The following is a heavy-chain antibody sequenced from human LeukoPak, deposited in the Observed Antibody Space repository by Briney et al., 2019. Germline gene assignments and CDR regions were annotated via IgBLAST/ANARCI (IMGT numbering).Heavy chain of an antibody. V-gene: IGHV3-72*01. D-gene: IGHD3-16*01. CDR1: GLTSSDHY. CDR2: TRNKANSYTT. Sequence: SGGSLRPSCAASGLTSSDHYMDWVRQAPGKGLEWVGRTRNKANSYTTEYAASVKGRFTISRDDSKNSLYLQMNSLKAEDTAVYYCARGNGGLDYWGQGTLVTVSS. CDR3: ARGNGGLDY. J-gene: IGHJ4*02.